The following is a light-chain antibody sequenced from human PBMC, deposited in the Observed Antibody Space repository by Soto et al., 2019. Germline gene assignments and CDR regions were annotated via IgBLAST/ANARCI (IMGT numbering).Light chain of an antibody. CDR2: TNN. CDR3: AVWDDSLSGRV. Sequence: QSVLTQPPSASGTPGQRVTISCSGSSSNIGSHNIYWYQQLPGTAPQLLIYTNNQRPSGVPDRFSGSKSGTSASLAISGLRSEDEADYYCAVWDDSLSGRVFGGETKVTVL. J-gene: IGLJ2*01. V-gene: IGLV1-47*01. CDR1: SSNIGSHN.